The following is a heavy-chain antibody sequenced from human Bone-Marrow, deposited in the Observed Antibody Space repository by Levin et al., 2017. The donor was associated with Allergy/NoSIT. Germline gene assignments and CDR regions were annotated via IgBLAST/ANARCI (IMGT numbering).Heavy chain of an antibody. J-gene: IGHJ4*02. Sequence: LSLTCAASGFTFSSYAMHWVRQAPGKGLEWVAVISYDGSNKYYADSVKGRFTISRDNSKNTLYLQMNSLRAEDTAVYYCARDITTVTTYGGFGDYWGQGTLVTVSS. CDR1: GFTFSSYA. V-gene: IGHV3-30-3*01. D-gene: IGHD4-17*01. CDR3: ARDITTVTTYGGFGDY. CDR2: ISYDGSNK.